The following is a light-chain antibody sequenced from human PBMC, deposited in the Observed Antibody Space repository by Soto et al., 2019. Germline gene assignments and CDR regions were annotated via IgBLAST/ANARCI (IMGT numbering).Light chain of an antibody. V-gene: IGKV3-20*01. Sequence: EIVLTQSPGTLSSSPGERATLSCRASQRVSSNYLAWYQQKPGQPPRLLIYGAFTRATGIPDRFSGSGSGTDFTLTSSRLEPDDFAVYFCQRYGGSLPFTFGQGTKVEI. CDR3: QRYGGSLPFT. J-gene: IGKJ2*01. CDR2: GAF. CDR1: QRVSSNY.